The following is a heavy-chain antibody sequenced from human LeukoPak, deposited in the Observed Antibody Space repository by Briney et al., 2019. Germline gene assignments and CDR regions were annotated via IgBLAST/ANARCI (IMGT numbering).Heavy chain of an antibody. V-gene: IGHV4-34*01. D-gene: IGHD1-26*01. J-gene: IGHJ4*02. Sequence: SETLSLTCAVYGGSFSGYYWSWIRQPPGKGLEWIGEINHSGSTNYNPSLKSRVTISVDTSKNQFSLKLSSVTAADTAVYYCASNSGPGSGIVGATVDYWGQGTLVTVSS. CDR2: INHSGST. CDR1: GGSFSGYY. CDR3: ASNSGPGSGIVGATVDY.